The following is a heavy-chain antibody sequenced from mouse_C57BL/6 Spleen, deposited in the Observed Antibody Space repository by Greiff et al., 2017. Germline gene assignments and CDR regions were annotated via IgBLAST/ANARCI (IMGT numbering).Heavy chain of an antibody. CDR2: IDPSDSET. CDR1: GYTFTSYW. Sequence: QVQLQQPGAELVRPGSSVKLSCKASGYTFTSYWMPWVKQRPIQGLEWIGNIDPSDSETNYNQKFKDKATLTVDKSSSTAYMQLSSLTSEDSAVYYCARGITTVVATEYAMDYWGQGTSVTVSS. D-gene: IGHD1-1*01. CDR3: ARGITTVVATEYAMDY. J-gene: IGHJ4*01. V-gene: IGHV1-52*01.